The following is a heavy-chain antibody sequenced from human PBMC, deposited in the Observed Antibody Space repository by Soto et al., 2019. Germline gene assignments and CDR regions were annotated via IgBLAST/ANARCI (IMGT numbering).Heavy chain of an antibody. CDR1: GFTFRGSD. CDR2: VSYDGDDQ. Sequence: GGSLRLSCTASGFTFRGSDMHWVRQAPGKGLEWVAFVSYDGDDQYYADSVKGRFTVSRDNSGNTLHLQMDSLRPEDTAFYYCARASYFSEKTAYYAKSFKWFDPWGQGTLVTVSS. V-gene: IGHV3-30-3*01. D-gene: IGHD3-9*01. J-gene: IGHJ5*02. CDR3: ARASYFSEKTAYYAKSFKWFDP.